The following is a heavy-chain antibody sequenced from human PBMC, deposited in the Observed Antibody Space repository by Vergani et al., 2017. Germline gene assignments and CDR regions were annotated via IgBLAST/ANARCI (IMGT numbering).Heavy chain of an antibody. Sequence: VQLQESGPGLVKPSQTLSLTCTVSGGSISSGSYYWSWIRQPAGKGLEWIGRIYTSGSTNYNPSLKSRVTISVDTSKNQFSLKLSSVTAADTAVYYCARALGSSWQFDYWGQGTLVTVSS. V-gene: IGHV4-61*02. CDR3: ARALGSSWQFDY. CDR1: GGSISSGSYY. CDR2: IYTSGST. D-gene: IGHD6-13*01. J-gene: IGHJ4*02.